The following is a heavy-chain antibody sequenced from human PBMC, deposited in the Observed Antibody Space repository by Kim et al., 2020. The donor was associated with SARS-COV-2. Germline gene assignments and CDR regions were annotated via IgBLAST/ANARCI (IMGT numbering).Heavy chain of an antibody. CDR2: ISYDGSNK. D-gene: IGHD3-22*01. V-gene: IGHV3-30*04. Sequence: GGSLRLSCAASGFTFSSYAMHWVRQAPGKGLEWVAVISYDGSNKYYADSVKGRFTISRDNSKNTLYLQMNSLRAEDTAVYYCAREIEGFDYWGQGTLVTVSS. CDR3: AREIEGFDY. J-gene: IGHJ4*02. CDR1: GFTFSSYA.